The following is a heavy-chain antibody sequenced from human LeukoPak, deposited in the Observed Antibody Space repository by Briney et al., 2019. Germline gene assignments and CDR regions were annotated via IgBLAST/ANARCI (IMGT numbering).Heavy chain of an antibody. J-gene: IGHJ3*02. CDR3: ARDGARSNIVVVPAAIFGIGAFDI. V-gene: IGHV1-18*01. D-gene: IGHD2-2*01. CDR2: ISAYNGNT. CDR1: GYTFTSYG. Sequence: GASVKVSCKASGYTFTSYGISWVRQAPGQGLECMGWISAYNGNTNYAQKLQGRVTMTTDTSTSTAYMELRSLRSDDTAVYYCARDGARSNIVVVPAAIFGIGAFDIWGQGTMVTVSS.